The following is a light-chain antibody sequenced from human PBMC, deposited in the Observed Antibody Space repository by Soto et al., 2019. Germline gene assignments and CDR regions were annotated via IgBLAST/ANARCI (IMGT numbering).Light chain of an antibody. Sequence: QSALTQPRSVSGSPGQSVTISCTGTSSDVGGYNYVSWYQQHPGKAPKLMIYDVSKRPSGVPDRFSGSKSGNTASLTISGLQAEDEAEYFCQSYDSSLTVVFGGGTQLTVL. CDR1: SSDVGGYNY. J-gene: IGLJ2*01. CDR3: QSYDSSLTVV. V-gene: IGLV2-11*01. CDR2: DVS.